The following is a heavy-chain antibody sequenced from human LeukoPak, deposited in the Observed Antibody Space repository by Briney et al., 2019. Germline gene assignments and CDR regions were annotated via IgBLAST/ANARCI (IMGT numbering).Heavy chain of an antibody. CDR3: AKGGGWLAIDY. Sequence: PGGSLRLSCEASGLTFNNYAMHWVRQSSGKGLEWVSGIGSSGGGTYYADSVKGRFTISRDTSKDTVYLQMDSLRAEDTAIYYCAKGGGWLAIDYWGQGTLVTVSS. J-gene: IGHJ4*02. V-gene: IGHV3-23*01. D-gene: IGHD6-19*01. CDR2: IGSSGGGT. CDR1: GLTFNNYA.